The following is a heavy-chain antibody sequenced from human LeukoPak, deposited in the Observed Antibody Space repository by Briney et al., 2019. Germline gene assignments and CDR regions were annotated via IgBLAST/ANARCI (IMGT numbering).Heavy chain of an antibody. CDR1: GFTVSSSY. CDR3: GKNLYSSVWKNYVDS. Sequence: GGSLRLSCVASGFTVSSSYMTWVRQAPGKGLEWVSVIYIDGGTYYADSVKGRFAISRDTSKNTLYLQMNSVKPEDTAVYYCGKNLYSSVWKNYVDSWGQGTLVTVSS. V-gene: IGHV3-53*01. D-gene: IGHD6-19*01. CDR2: IYIDGGT. J-gene: IGHJ4*02.